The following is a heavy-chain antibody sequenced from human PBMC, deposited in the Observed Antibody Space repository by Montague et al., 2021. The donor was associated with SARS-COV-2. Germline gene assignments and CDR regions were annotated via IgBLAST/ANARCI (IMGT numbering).Heavy chain of an antibody. CDR3: ARVGVGTMVRGVIPAYYYYGMDV. CDR2: IYTSGST. CDR1: GGSISSGSYY. D-gene: IGHD3-10*01. Sequence: TLSLICTVSGGSISSGSYYWSWIRQPAGKGLEWIGRIYTSGSTNYNPSLKSRVTISVDTSKNQFSLKLSSVTAADTAVYYCARVGVGTMVRGVIPAYYYYGMDVWGQGTTVTASS. V-gene: IGHV4-61*02. J-gene: IGHJ6*02.